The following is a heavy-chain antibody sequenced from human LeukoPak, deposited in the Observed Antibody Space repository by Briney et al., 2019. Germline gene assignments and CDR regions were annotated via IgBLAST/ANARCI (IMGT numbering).Heavy chain of an antibody. Sequence: GGSLRLSCAASGFTFSSYAMSWVRQAPGKGLEWVSSISSSSSYIYYADSVKGRFTISRDNAKNSLYLQMNSLRAEDTAVYYCAREYYDILTGPFDYWGQGTLVTVSS. V-gene: IGHV3-21*01. CDR1: GFTFSSYA. CDR3: AREYYDILTGPFDY. J-gene: IGHJ4*02. D-gene: IGHD3-9*01. CDR2: ISSSSSYI.